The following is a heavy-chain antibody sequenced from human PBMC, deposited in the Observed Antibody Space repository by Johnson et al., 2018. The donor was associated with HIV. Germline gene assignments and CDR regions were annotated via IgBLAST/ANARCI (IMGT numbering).Heavy chain of an antibody. CDR1: GFSFSTYE. D-gene: IGHD2-21*02. Sequence: VHLVESGGGLVQPGGSLRLSCVASGFSFSTYEMNWVRQVPGKGLEWLSYISSSGTTIYYADSVKGRLTISRDNAKNSLYLQMNSLRGEDTAAYYCARGAYCGGDCYSGLGALDVWGQGTMVTVSS. V-gene: IGHV3-48*03. J-gene: IGHJ3*01. CDR2: ISSSGTTI. CDR3: ARGAYCGGDCYSGLGALDV.